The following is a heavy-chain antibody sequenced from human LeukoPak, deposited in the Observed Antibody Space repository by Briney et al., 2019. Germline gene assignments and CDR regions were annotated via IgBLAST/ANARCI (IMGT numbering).Heavy chain of an antibody. CDR1: GFTFSNYA. V-gene: IGHV3-23*01. CDR2: ISGSGDTA. CDR3: APDLRGSASSLDD. D-gene: IGHD6-25*01. Sequence: PGGSLRLSCGASGFTFSNYAMGWVRQAPGKGLEWVSLISGSGDTAYYLDSVKGRFTISRDNSKNTLSLQMNSLRADDTALYYCAPDLRGSASSLDDWGQGTLVTVSS. J-gene: IGHJ4*02.